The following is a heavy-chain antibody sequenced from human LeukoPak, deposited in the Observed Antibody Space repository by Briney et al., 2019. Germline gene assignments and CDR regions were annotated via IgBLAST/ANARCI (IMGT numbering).Heavy chain of an antibody. Sequence: SETLSLTCSVSGGSISSYYWSWIRQPPGKGLEWIGYIYYSGSTNYNPSLKSRVTISVDTSKNQFSLKLSSLTAADTAVYYCARGDVPAATSYYYYYYMDVWGKGTTVTVSS. CDR3: ARGDVPAATSYYYYYYMDV. V-gene: IGHV4-59*01. CDR1: GGSISSYY. D-gene: IGHD2-2*01. CDR2: IYYSGST. J-gene: IGHJ6*03.